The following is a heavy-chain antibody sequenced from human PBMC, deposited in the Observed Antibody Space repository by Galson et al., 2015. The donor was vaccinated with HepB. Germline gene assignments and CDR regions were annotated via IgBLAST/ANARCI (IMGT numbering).Heavy chain of an antibody. Sequence: SLRLSCAASGFIFSSYGMYWVRQAPGKGLEWLAIVSFDGNKKYYADSVKGRFTISRDNSNNTVYLQMNNLRSEDTALYYCAKEGSLGAFDIWGQGTMVTVSS. CDR3: AKEGSLGAFDI. CDR2: VSFDGNKK. J-gene: IGHJ3*02. D-gene: IGHD1-26*01. CDR1: GFIFSSYG. V-gene: IGHV3-30*18.